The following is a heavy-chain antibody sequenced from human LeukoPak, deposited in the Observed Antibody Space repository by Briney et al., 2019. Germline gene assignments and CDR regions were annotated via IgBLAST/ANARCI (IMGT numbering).Heavy chain of an antibody. V-gene: IGHV1-18*01. CDR1: GYTFTSYG. D-gene: IGHD3-22*01. CDR2: ISAYNGNT. Sequence: ASVKVSRKASGYTFTSYGISWVRQAPGQGLEWMGWISAYNGNTNYAQKLQGRVTMTTDTSTSTAYMELRSLRSDDTAVYYCARDYYDSSGYSNWFDPWGQGTLVTVSS. J-gene: IGHJ5*02. CDR3: ARDYYDSSGYSNWFDP.